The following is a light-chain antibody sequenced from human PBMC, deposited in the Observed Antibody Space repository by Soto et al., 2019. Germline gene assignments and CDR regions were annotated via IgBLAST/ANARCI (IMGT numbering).Light chain of an antibody. J-gene: IGKJ3*01. Sequence: EIVVTQSPGILSVSPGDRATLSCRASQSVGRNLAWYQPKPGQAPTLLIYAASTRATGLPARFSGSGSGTDFTLTISSLQSEDFAVYYCQEYSKWPLFTFGPGTRVDIK. CDR2: AAS. CDR1: QSVGRN. CDR3: QEYSKWPLFT. V-gene: IGKV3-15*01.